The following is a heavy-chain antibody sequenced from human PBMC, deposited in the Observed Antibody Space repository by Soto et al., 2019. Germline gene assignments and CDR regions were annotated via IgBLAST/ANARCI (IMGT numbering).Heavy chain of an antibody. Sequence: ASVNVSCKSSGYTFTGCYMHWVRQAPGQGLECMGWINPNSGGTNYAQKFQGWVTMTRDTSISTAYMELSRLRSDDTAVYYCARDRGYCSSTSCYRYYYYGMDVWGQGTTVTVSS. D-gene: IGHD2-2*01. CDR1: GYTFTGCY. CDR2: INPNSGGT. J-gene: IGHJ6*02. CDR3: ARDRGYCSSTSCYRYYYYGMDV. V-gene: IGHV1-2*04.